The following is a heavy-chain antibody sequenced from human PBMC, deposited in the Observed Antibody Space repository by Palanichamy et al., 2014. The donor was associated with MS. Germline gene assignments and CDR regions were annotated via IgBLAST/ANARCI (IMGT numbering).Heavy chain of an antibody. CDR1: GGSINSNNYY. J-gene: IGHJ4*02. V-gene: IGHV4-39*01. Sequence: QLQLQESGPGLVKPSETLSLTCTVSGGSINSNNYYWGWIRQPPGKGLEWIGSVYSSGSTYSNPSLKSRVTISIDTSKNQFSLNLKSVTAADTAVYYCARPYSSDWKGSFDYRGQGTLVTVSS. CDR3: ARPYSSDWKGSFDY. D-gene: IGHD6-19*01. CDR2: VYSSGST.